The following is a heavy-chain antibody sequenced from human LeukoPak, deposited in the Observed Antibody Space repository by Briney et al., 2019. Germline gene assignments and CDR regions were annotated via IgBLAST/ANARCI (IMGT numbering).Heavy chain of an antibody. V-gene: IGHV1-24*01. CDR1: GYTLTELS. Sequence: ASVKVSCKVSGYTLTELSMHWVRQAPGKGLEWMGGFDPEDGETIYAQKFQGRVTMTEDTSTDTAYVELSSLRSEDTAVYYCATLARGYCSGGSCYSAFDIWGQGTMVTVSS. J-gene: IGHJ3*02. CDR3: ATLARGYCSGGSCYSAFDI. D-gene: IGHD2-15*01. CDR2: FDPEDGET.